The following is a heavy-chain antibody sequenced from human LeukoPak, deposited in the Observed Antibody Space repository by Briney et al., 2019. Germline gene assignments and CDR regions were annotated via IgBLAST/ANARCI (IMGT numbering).Heavy chain of an antibody. J-gene: IGHJ4*02. V-gene: IGHV3-64D*06. D-gene: IGHD4-17*01. CDR1: GFTFSSYA. CDR2: ISTDGGST. Sequence: GGSLRLSCSASGFTFSSYAMHWVRQAPGKGLEYVSSISTDGGSTFYADSVKGRFTISRDNSKNTLYLQMSSLRGEDTAVYYCVKRGRQGDYAYDYWSQGALVTVS. CDR3: VKRGRQGDYAYDY.